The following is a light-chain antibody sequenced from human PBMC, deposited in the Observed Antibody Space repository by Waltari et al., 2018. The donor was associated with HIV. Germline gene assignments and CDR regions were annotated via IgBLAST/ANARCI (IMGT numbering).Light chain of an antibody. V-gene: IGKV4-1*01. Sequence: DIVMTQSPDSLAVSLGARATFNCTSLLSVLYISNNQNYLAWYQQKPGQPPTLLIYWASIRESGVPDRFSGSASGTDFTLTISSLQAEDVAIYYCQQYYSNPWTFGQGTKLEI. CDR2: WAS. J-gene: IGKJ1*01. CDR1: LSVLYISNNQNY. CDR3: QQYYSNPWT.